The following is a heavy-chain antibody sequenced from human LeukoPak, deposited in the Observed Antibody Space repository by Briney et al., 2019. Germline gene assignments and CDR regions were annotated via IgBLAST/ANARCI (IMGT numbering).Heavy chain of an antibody. D-gene: IGHD3-22*01. CDR2: IDPSDSYT. Sequence: GESLKISCKGSGYSFTSYWISWVRQMPGKGLEWMGRIDPSDSYTNYSPSFQGHVTISADKSISTAYLQWSSLKASDTAMYYCARHTYYYDSSGHYYLDYWGQGTLVTVSS. V-gene: IGHV5-10-1*01. J-gene: IGHJ4*02. CDR1: GYSFTSYW. CDR3: ARHTYYYDSSGHYYLDY.